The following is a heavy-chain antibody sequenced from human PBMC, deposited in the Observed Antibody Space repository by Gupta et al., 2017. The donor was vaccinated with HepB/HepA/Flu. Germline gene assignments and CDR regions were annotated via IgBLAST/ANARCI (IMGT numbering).Heavy chain of an antibody. CDR1: GDSVSSNSAA. V-gene: IGHV6-1*01. CDR3: ARVAFKWSSTSCYRFAFDI. CDR2: TYYRSKWYN. D-gene: IGHD2-2*01. Sequence: QVQLQQSGPGLVKLSTTLSLTCAIAGDSVSSNSAAWNWIRQSPSRGLEWLGRTYYRSKWYNDYAVSVKSRITINPDTSKNQFSLQLNSVTPEDTAVYYCARVAFKWSSTSCYRFAFDIWGQGTMVTGAS. J-gene: IGHJ3*02.